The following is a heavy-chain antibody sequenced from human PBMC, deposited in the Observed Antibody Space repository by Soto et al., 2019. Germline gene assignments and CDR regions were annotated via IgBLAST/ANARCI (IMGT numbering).Heavy chain of an antibody. D-gene: IGHD3-22*01. J-gene: IGHJ5*02. CDR3: ARDLYYYDSSGYPNNWFDP. V-gene: IGHV1-2*04. CDR1: GYTFTGYY. CDR2: INPNSGGT. Sequence: ASVKVSCKASGYTFTGYYMHWVRQAPGQGLEWMGWINPNSGGTNYAQKFQGWVTMTRDTSISTAYMELSRLRSDDTAVYYCARDLYYYDSSGYPNNWFDPWGQGTLVTVSS.